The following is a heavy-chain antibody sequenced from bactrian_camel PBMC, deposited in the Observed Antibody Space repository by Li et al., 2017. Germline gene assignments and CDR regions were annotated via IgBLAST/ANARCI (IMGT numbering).Heavy chain of an antibody. J-gene: IGHJ4*01. CDR3: VAETNHPCCSGTGCYRY. V-gene: IGHV3S25*01. D-gene: IGHD2*01. CDR1: GYTYKSNC. Sequence: GGSVQAGGSLRLSCVASGYTYKSNCLAWFRQAPGKEREGVAAIDGDGMPAYADSVEGRFTISKDSAENTVYLQMNSLKREDTAMYYCVAETNHPCCSGTGCYRYWGQGTQVTVS. CDR2: IDGDGMP.